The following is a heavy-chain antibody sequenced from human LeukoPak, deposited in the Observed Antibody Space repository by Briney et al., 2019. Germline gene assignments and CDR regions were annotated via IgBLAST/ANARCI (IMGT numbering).Heavy chain of an antibody. V-gene: IGHV3-7*01. CDR2: IKQDGSDK. D-gene: IGHD3-10*01. Sequence: GGSLRLSCAASGFIFSNYWMSWVRQTPGKGLEWVANIKQDGSDKYYVDSVKGRFTISRDNAKNSLSLQMNSLRAEDTAVYYCARRGDYFDYWGQGTLVTVSS. CDR1: GFIFSNYW. CDR3: ARRGDYFDY. J-gene: IGHJ4*02.